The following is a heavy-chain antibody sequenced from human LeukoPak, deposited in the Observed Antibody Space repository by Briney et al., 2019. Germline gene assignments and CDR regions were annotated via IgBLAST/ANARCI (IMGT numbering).Heavy chain of an antibody. Sequence: TGRSLRLSCAASGFSFRSYAMHWVRQAPGKGLEWVAVSWYDGTKEYYADSLKGRFTISRDNSKNTLTLQMNSLRAEDTAVYYCARDIHYFDSSASGFWGQGTLVTVSP. D-gene: IGHD3-22*01. CDR2: SWYDGTKE. J-gene: IGHJ4*02. CDR1: GFSFRSYA. CDR3: ARDIHYFDSSASGF. V-gene: IGHV3-33*08.